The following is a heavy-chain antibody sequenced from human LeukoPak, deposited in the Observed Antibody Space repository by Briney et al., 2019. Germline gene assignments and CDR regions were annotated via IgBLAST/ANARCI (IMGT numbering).Heavy chain of an antibody. CDR1: GFTVSSNH. V-gene: IGHV3-53*01. CDR2: IYSGGST. J-gene: IGHJ4*02. D-gene: IGHD1-1*01. Sequence: GGSLKLSCAASGFTVSSNHMSWVRQAPGKGLEWVSVIYSGGSTDYADSVKGRFTISRDNLKNTLYLQMNSLRAEDTAVYYCARGPAGYNWGQGTLVTFSS. CDR3: ARGPAGYN.